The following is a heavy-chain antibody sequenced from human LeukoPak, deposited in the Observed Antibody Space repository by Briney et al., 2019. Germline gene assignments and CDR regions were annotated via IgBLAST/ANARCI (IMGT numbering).Heavy chain of an antibody. CDR1: GYSFTTYW. CDR2: IFPDDSKT. CDR3: ARGDSKPLTSIWYNWFDP. D-gene: IGHD1-14*01. J-gene: IGHJ5*02. V-gene: IGHV5-51*01. Sequence: GESLKISCKGSGYSFTTYWIAWVRQMPGKGLEWMGLIFPDDSKTRYSPSFQGQVTISADKSISTVYLQWSSLKASDTAIYYCARGDSKPLTSIWYNWFDPWGQGTLLTVSS.